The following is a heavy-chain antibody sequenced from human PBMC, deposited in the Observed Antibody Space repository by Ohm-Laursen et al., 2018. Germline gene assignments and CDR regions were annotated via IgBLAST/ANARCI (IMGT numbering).Heavy chain of an antibody. CDR3: ARHKRYTYGALTY. CDR1: GYSVGITNW. CDR2: LYHTGST. J-gene: IGHJ4*02. D-gene: IGHD5-18*01. V-gene: IGHV4-28*01. Sequence: SQTLSLTCSVSGYSVGITNWWAWIRQPPGKGLEWIGYLYHTGSTKYNPSLKRRVTISVDTPRNQFSLRLSSVTAADTAVYFCARHKRYTYGALTYWGQGTLVTVSS.